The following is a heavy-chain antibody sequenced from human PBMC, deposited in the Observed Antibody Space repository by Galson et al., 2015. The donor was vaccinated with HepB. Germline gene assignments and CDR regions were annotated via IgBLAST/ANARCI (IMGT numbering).Heavy chain of an antibody. V-gene: IGHV3-11*01. J-gene: IGHJ4*02. CDR2: ISSGGSSI. CDR1: GFTFSDYY. Sequence: SLRLSCAASGFTFSDYYMNWIRQAPGKGLEWVSYISSGGSSINYADSVKGRFTISRDNAKNSLYLQMNSLRAEDTAVYYCARDDYGDYVGYWGQGTLVTVSS. CDR3: ARDDYGDYVGY. D-gene: IGHD4-17*01.